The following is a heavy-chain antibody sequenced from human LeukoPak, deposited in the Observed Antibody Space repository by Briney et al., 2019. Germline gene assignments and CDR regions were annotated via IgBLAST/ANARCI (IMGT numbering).Heavy chain of an antibody. V-gene: IGHV3-30*06. CDR2: TSYTGHHK. D-gene: IGHD1-1*01. CDR1: GFTFSRFG. J-gene: IGHJ4*02. CDR3: ARDERLEQLAYYFDS. Sequence: PGGSLRLSCAASGFTFSRFGMHWVRQAPGKGLEWVAATSYTGHHKYYADSVRGRFTISRDNSNNTLYLQMNSLRPEDTALYYCARDERLEQLAYYFDSWGQGTLVTVSS.